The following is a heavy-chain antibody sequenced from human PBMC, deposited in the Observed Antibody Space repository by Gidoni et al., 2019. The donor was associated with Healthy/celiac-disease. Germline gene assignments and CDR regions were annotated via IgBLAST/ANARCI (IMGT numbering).Heavy chain of an antibody. Sequence: QVQLVQSGAEVKKPGASVKVSCKASGYTFTGYYMHWVRQAPGQGLEWMGWINPNSGGTNYAQKFQGRVTMTRDTSISTAYMELSRLRSDDTAVYYCARVLTSKGYSYYGMDVWGQGTTVTVSS. CDR1: GYTFTGYY. V-gene: IGHV1-2*02. CDR2: INPNSGGT. J-gene: IGHJ6*02. CDR3: ARVLTSKGYSYYGMDV.